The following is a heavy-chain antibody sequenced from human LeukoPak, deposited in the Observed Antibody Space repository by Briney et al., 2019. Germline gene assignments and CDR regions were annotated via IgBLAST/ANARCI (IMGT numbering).Heavy chain of an antibody. Sequence: GESLKISCKGSGYSFTSYWIGWVRQMPGKGLEWMGIIYPGDSDTRYSPSFQGQVTISADKSISTAYLQWSSLKASDTAMYYCAGHGTSRSILTGYYCYGMDVWGQGTTVTVSS. CDR1: GYSFTSYW. CDR3: AGHGTSRSILTGYYCYGMDV. CDR2: IYPGDSDT. D-gene: IGHD3-9*01. V-gene: IGHV5-51*01. J-gene: IGHJ6*02.